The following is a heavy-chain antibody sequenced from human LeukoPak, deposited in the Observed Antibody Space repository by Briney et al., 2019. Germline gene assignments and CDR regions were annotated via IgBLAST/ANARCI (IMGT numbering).Heavy chain of an antibody. V-gene: IGHV4-34*01. D-gene: IGHD2-2*02. CDR3: ARGRDKLGYCSSTSCYRQYNWFDP. Sequence: PSETLSLTCTVSGGSINSYYWSWIRQPPGKGLEWIGEINHSGSTNYNPSLKSRVTISVDTSKNQFSLKLSSVTAADTAVYYCARGRDKLGYCSSTSCYRQYNWFDPWGQGTLVTVSS. CDR2: INHSGST. J-gene: IGHJ5*02. CDR1: GGSINSYY.